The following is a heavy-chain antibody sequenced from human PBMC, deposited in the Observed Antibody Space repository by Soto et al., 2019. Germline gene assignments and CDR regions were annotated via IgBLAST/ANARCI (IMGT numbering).Heavy chain of an antibody. V-gene: IGHV4-61*05. CDR3: VSPSLT. Sequence: SETLSLTCIVSGESISGTIYYWGWIRQTPGKGLEWIGYVHDRGDRNYNPSLKSRVTISADTSKNHFSLTLRSVTAADTAVYYCVSPSLTWGQGTLVTVSS. J-gene: IGHJ5*02. CDR1: GESISGTIYY. CDR2: VHDRGDR.